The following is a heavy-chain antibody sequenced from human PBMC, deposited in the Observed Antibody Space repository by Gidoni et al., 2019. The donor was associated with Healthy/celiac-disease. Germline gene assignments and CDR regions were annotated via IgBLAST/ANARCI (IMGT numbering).Heavy chain of an antibody. CDR1: GFTFSNYG. V-gene: IGHV3-30*02. Sequence: QVQLVESGGGVVQPGGSMRPSCAASGFTFSNYGMHWVRQAPGKGLEWVAFIRYDGSNKYYADSVKGRFTISRDNSKNTLYLQMNSLRAEDTAVYYCAKVLRVVVVIAPLDDWGQGTLVTVSS. CDR2: IRYDGSNK. CDR3: AKVLRVVVVIAPLDD. J-gene: IGHJ4*02. D-gene: IGHD2-21*01.